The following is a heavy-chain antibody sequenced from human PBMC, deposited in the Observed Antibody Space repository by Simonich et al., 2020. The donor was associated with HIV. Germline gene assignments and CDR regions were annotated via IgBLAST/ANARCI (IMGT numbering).Heavy chain of an antibody. CDR1: VYSISSVYY. CDR3: ARGLAARLSHFDY. V-gene: IGHV4-38-2*01. CDR2: FYHSGST. D-gene: IGHD6-6*01. J-gene: IGHJ4*02. Sequence: QVQLQESGPGLVKPSETLSLTCAVSVYSISSVYYWDWIRQTQGKGLEWFGPFYHSGSTYYNPSLKSRVTISVDTSKNQFSLKLSSVTAADTAVYYCARGLAARLSHFDYWGQGTLVTVSS.